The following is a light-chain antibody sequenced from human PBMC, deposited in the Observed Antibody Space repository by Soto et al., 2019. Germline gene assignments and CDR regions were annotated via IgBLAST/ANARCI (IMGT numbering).Light chain of an antibody. CDR3: SSYTSSSTLV. V-gene: IGLV2-18*02. CDR2: DVI. CDR1: TSDVGSYNR. J-gene: IGLJ2*01. Sequence: QSALTQPPSVSGSPGQSVTISCTGTTSDVGSYNRVSWYQQPPGTAPTLIICDVINRPSGVPDRFSGSKSGNTASLTISGLQAEDEADYYCSSYTSSSTLVFGGGTKLTVL.